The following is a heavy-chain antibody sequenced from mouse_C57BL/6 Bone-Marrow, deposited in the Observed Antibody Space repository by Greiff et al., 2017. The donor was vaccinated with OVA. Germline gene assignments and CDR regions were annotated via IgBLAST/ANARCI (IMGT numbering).Heavy chain of an antibody. CDR2: IDPENGDT. V-gene: IGHV14-4*01. CDR1: GFNIKDDY. Sequence: DVQLQESGAELVRPGASVKLSCTASGFNIKDDYMHWVKQRPEQGLEWIGWIDPENGDTEYASKFQGKATITADTSSNTAYLQLSSLTSEDTAVYYCTTNYYGKGIYYAMDYWGQGTSVTVSS. J-gene: IGHJ4*01. CDR3: TTNYYGKGIYYAMDY. D-gene: IGHD2-1*01.